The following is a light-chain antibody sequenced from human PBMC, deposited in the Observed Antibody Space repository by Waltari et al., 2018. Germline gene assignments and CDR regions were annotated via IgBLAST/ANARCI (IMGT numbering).Light chain of an antibody. Sequence: EIVLTQSPAPLSLSPGERATLSCRASQHISNYFVWYQQKPGQAPWVLFYDASNRAAGIPARFSGSGSGTDFTLTISSLEPEDFAVYDCQQRYDWPLTFGGGTKVEIK. V-gene: IGKV3-11*01. J-gene: IGKJ4*01. CDR3: QQRYDWPLT. CDR2: DAS. CDR1: QHISNY.